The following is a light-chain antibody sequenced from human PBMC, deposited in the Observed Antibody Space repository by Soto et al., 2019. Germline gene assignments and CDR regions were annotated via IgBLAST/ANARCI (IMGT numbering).Light chain of an antibody. CDR1: SSDVGGYNY. CDR2: DVS. V-gene: IGLV2-14*01. J-gene: IGLJ1*01. Sequence: QSALTQPASVSGSPGQSIPISCTGTSSDVGGYNYVSWYQQHPGKAPKLMIYDVSNPPSGVSNRFSGYKSGNTASLTISGLQAEDEADYYCSSYTSSREVFGTGTKVTVL. CDR3: SSYTSSREV.